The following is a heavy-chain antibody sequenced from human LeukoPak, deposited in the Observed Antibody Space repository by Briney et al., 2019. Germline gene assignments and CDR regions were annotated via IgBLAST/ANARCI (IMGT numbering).Heavy chain of an antibody. CDR3: ARDRFCSGGNCCSHFDY. Sequence: GGSLRLSCAASGFTFSNYAMNWVRQPPGKGLEWVSGMSSSGSSTYYADSVKGRFTISRDNSKNTVYLQMNSLRAEDTAVYYCARDRFCSGGNCCSHFDYWGQGTLVTVSS. D-gene: IGHD2-15*01. CDR2: MSSSGSST. J-gene: IGHJ4*02. CDR1: GFTFSNYA. V-gene: IGHV3-23*01.